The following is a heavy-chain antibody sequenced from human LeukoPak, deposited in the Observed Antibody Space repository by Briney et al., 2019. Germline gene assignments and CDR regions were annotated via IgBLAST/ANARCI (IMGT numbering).Heavy chain of an antibody. Sequence: PSQTLSLTCTVSGGSVSSGFYYWRWIRQPAGKGLEWIGRIDNSGTTNYNPSLESRVTISLDTSKNQFSLKLSSVTAADTAVYYCAREVLDTAFNWFAPWGQGTLVTVSS. CDR1: GGSVSSGFYY. J-gene: IGHJ5*02. D-gene: IGHD5-18*01. CDR2: IDNSGTT. CDR3: AREVLDTAFNWFAP. V-gene: IGHV4-61*02.